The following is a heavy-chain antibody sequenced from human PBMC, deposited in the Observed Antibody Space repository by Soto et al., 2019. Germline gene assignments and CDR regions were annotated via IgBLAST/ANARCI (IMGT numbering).Heavy chain of an antibody. CDR3: ARDLSLVSGGSLSPRFDP. J-gene: IGHJ5*02. CDR2: INAGNGNT. Sequence: GASVKVSCKASGYTFTSCAMHWVRPAPGQRLEWMGWINAGNGNTKYSQKFQGRVTITRDTSASTAYMELSSLRSEDTAVYYCARDLSLVSGGSLSPRFDPWGQGTLVTVSS. CDR1: GYTFTSCA. V-gene: IGHV1-3*01. D-gene: IGHD2-15*01.